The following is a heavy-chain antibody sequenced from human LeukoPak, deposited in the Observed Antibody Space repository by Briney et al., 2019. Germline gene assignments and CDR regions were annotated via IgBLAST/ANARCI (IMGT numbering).Heavy chain of an antibody. CDR3: ARGYCSSTSCYTGLAYFDY. D-gene: IGHD2-2*02. V-gene: IGHV5-51*01. Sequence: GESLKISCKGSGYTFTSYWIGWVRQMPGKGLEWMGIIYPGDSDTRYSPSFQGQVTISADKSISTAYLQWSSLKASDTAMYSCARGYCSSTSCYTGLAYFDYWGQGTLVTVSS. CDR2: IYPGDSDT. CDR1: GYTFTSYW. J-gene: IGHJ4*02.